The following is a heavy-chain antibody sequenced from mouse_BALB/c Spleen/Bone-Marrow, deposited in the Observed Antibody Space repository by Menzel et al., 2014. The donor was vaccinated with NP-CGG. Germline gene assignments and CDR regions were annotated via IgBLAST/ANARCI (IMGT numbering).Heavy chain of an antibody. D-gene: IGHD2-1*01. CDR3: ARSYGNYDAWFAH. CDR2: IYPYNGGA. CDR1: GYTFTDYN. Sequence: VQLQQSGPELVKPGASVKMSCKASGYTFTDYNMHWVKQSHGKSLEWIGYIYPYNGGAGYNQKLKSKATLTVDNSSSTAYMELRSLTSDDSAVYYCARSYGNYDAWFAHWGQGTLVTVSA. V-gene: IGHV1S29*02. J-gene: IGHJ3*01.